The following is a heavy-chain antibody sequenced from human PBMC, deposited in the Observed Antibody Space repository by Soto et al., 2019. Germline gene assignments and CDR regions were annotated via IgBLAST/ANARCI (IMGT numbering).Heavy chain of an antibody. D-gene: IGHD6-13*01. J-gene: IGHJ4*02. Sequence: GGSLRLSCAASGFTFTKSGMSWVRQAPGKGLEWVAGIGGSGRKTYYADSVRGRFSISRDNSKNSLFLQMNSLSADDTAIYYCAKDGLSDSPSAIDYWGLGTLVTVSS. CDR3: AKDGLSDSPSAIDY. V-gene: IGHV3-23*01. CDR2: IGGSGRKT. CDR1: GFTFTKSG.